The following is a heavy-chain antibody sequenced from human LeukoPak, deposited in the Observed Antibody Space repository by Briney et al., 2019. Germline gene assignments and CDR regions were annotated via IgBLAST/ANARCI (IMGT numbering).Heavy chain of an antibody. CDR1: XXXFXSYA. V-gene: IGHV3-23*01. Sequence: GGSLRLSCAXXXXXFXSYAMSWVRQAPGKGLEWVSAISGSGGSTYYADSVKGRFTISRDNSKNTLYLQMNSLRAEDTAVYYCAKREYFQHWGQGTLVTVSS. CDR3: AKREYFQH. CDR2: ISGSGGST. J-gene: IGHJ1*01.